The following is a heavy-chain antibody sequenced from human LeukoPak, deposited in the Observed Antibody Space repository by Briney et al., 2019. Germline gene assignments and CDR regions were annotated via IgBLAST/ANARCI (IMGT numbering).Heavy chain of an antibody. Sequence: SGTIGSIYYADSVKGRFTISRDNAKNSLYLQMNSLRAEDTAVYYCAREWRGGYWGQGTLVTVSS. V-gene: IGHV3-48*01. CDR3: AREWRGGY. J-gene: IGHJ4*02. CDR2: SGTIGSI. D-gene: IGHD2-15*01.